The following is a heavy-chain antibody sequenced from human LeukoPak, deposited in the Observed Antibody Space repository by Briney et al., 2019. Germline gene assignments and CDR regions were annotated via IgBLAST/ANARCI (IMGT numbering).Heavy chain of an antibody. Sequence: GGSLRLSCAASGFAFSSYAMSWVRQAPGKGLEWVSAISGSGGSTYYADSVKGRFTISRDTSKNTLYLQMNSLRAEDTAVYYCAKGRYSGSYYNWFDPWGQGTLVTVSS. CDR2: ISGSGGST. D-gene: IGHD1-26*01. J-gene: IGHJ5*02. V-gene: IGHV3-23*01. CDR1: GFAFSSYA. CDR3: AKGRYSGSYYNWFDP.